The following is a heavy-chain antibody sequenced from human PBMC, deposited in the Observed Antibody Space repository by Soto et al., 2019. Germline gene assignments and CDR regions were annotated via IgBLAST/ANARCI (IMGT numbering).Heavy chain of an antibody. CDR3: ARAYGAAMPNDAFDI. D-gene: IGHD2-2*01. V-gene: IGHV1-69*06. Sequence: SVKVSFKASGGTFSSYAISWLRQAPGQGLEWMGGIIPIFGTANYAQKFQGRVTITADKSTSTAYMELSSLRSEDTAVYYCARAYGAAMPNDAFDIWGQGTMVTVSS. J-gene: IGHJ3*02. CDR1: GGTFSSYA. CDR2: IIPIFGTA.